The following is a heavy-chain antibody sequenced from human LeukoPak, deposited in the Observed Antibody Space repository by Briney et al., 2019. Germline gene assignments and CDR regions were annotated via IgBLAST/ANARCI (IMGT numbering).Heavy chain of an antibody. CDR2: ISYDGSNK. CDR3: AKAGPYYYDSSGWDY. J-gene: IGHJ4*02. V-gene: IGHV3-30*18. CDR1: GFTFSSYG. Sequence: WGSLRLSCAASGFTFSSYGMHWVRQAPGKGLEWVAVISYDGSNKYYADSVKGRFTISRDNSKNTLYLQMNSLRAEDTAVYYCAKAGPYYYDSSGWDYWGQGTLVTVSS. D-gene: IGHD3-22*01.